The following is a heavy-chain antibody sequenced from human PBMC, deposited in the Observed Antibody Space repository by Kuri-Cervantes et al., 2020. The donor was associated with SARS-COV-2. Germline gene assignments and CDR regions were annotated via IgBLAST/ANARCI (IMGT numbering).Heavy chain of an antibody. CDR2: IFHTGSN. CDR3: ATKLFGEHWFDP. CDR1: GASMSDPMSHYY. D-gene: IGHD3-10*01. V-gene: IGHV4-61*01. Sequence: SETLSLTCTVSGASMSDPMSHYYWNWIRLTPGKGLEWIGYIFHTGSNSQNPSLKSRVPISLDTSKNQFSLSLNSVTPADTAVYYCATKLFGEHWFDPWGQGILVTVSS. J-gene: IGHJ5*02.